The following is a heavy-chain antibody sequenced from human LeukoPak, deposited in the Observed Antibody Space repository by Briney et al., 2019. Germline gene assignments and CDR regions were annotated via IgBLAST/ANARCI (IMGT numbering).Heavy chain of an antibody. V-gene: IGHV3-7*03. CDR2: IKQDGSEK. D-gene: IGHD2-8*01. Sequence: GGSLRLSCAASGFTFSSYWMSWVRQAPGKGLEWVANIKQDGSEKYYVDSVKGRFTISRDNAKNSLYLQMNSLRAEDMALYYCAKGGVGYYYYMDVWGKGTTVTVSS. CDR1: GFTFSSYW. CDR3: AKGGVGYYYYMDV. J-gene: IGHJ6*03.